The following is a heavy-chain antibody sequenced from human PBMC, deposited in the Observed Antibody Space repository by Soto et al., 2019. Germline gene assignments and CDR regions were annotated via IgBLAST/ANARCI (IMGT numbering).Heavy chain of an antibody. CDR3: AKKPLAVAGTGY. J-gene: IGHJ4*02. Sequence: GGSLRLSCAASGFTFRSYGMHWVRQAPGKGLEWVAVISYDGSNKYYADSVKGRFTISRDNSKNTLYLQMNSLRAEDTAVYYCAKKPLAVAGTGYWGQGT. CDR2: ISYDGSNK. CDR1: GFTFRSYG. D-gene: IGHD6-19*01. V-gene: IGHV3-30*18.